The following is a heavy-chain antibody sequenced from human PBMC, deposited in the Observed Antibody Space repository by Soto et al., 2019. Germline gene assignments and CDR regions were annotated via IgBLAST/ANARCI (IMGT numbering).Heavy chain of an antibody. CDR1: GYSFTSYW. D-gene: IGHD2-21*02. CDR2: IYPGDSDT. CDR3: ASRTTHCGGDCYPYYFDY. V-gene: IGHV5-51*01. J-gene: IGHJ4*02. Sequence: GESLKISCQGSGYSFTSYWIGLVRQMPGKGLEWMGIIYPGDSDTRYSPSFQGQVTISADKSISTAYLQWSSLKASDTAMYYCASRTTHCGGDCYPYYFDYWGQGTLVTVSS.